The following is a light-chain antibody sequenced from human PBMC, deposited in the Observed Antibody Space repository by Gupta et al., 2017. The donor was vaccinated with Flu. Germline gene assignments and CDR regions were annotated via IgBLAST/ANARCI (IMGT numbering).Light chain of an antibody. J-gene: IGKJ2*01. CDR3: QQYNNWPPRT. CDR2: GAS. Sequence: EIVMTQSPGTLSVSPGERATLSCRASQSVSSNLAWYQQKPGQAPRLLIYGASTRATGIPARFSGSGSGTEFTLTISSRQSEDFAVYYCQQYNNWPPRTFGQGTKLEIK. CDR1: QSVSSN. V-gene: IGKV3-15*01.